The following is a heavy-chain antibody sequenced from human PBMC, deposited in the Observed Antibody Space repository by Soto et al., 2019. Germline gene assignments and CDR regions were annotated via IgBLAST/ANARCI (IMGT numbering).Heavy chain of an antibody. J-gene: IGHJ4*02. D-gene: IGHD4-17*01. Sequence: SETLSLTCAVSGGSISSSNWWSWVRQPPGKGLEWIGEIYHSGSTNYNPSLKSRVTISVDKSKNQFSLKLSSVTAADTAVYYCARDKRLDYGIDVSYYFDYWGQGTLVTVSS. CDR2: IYHSGST. CDR1: GGSISSSNW. V-gene: IGHV4-4*02. CDR3: ARDKRLDYGIDVSYYFDY.